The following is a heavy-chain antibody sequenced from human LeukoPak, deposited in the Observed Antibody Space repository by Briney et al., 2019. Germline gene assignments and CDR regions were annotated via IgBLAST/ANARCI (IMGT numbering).Heavy chain of an antibody. Sequence: GGSLRLSCAASGFTFSDYYMSWIRQAPGKGLEWVSFINSGGSSIYYVDSVKGRLTISRDNAKNSLYLQMSSLRAEDTAVYYCASNLAANYHFYYGIDVWGQGTTVTVSS. CDR1: GFTFSDYY. J-gene: IGHJ6*02. CDR3: ASNLAANYHFYYGIDV. V-gene: IGHV3-11*01. D-gene: IGHD1-26*01. CDR2: INSGGSSI.